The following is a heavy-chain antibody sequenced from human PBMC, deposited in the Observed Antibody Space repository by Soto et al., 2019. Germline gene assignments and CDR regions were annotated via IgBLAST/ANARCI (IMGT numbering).Heavy chain of an antibody. CDR3: ARDHDYSNYYYYYGMDV. V-gene: IGHV3-33*01. D-gene: IGHD4-4*01. CDR1: GFTFSSYG. J-gene: IGHJ6*02. CDR2: IWYDGSNK. Sequence: EGSLRLSCAASGFTFSSYGMHWVRQAPGKGLEWVAVIWYDGSNKYYADSVKGRFTISRDNSKNTLYLQMNSLRAEDTAVYYCARDHDYSNYYYYYGMDVWGQGTTVTVSS.